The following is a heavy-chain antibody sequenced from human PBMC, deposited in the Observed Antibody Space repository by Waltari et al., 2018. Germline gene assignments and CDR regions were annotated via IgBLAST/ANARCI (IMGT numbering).Heavy chain of an antibody. V-gene: IGHV3-23*01. D-gene: IGHD3-22*01. Sequence: EVQLLESGGGMVQPGGSLRLSCAVSGFTFSNYVLGWVRQAPGKGLELVATISGSGGFTNYADSVKGRFTISRDNFKNTLFLQMDSLRVEDTAVYYCAKDWSSGSLFDYWGQGTLVTVSS. CDR2: ISGSGGFT. CDR3: AKDWSSGSLFDY. J-gene: IGHJ4*02. CDR1: GFTFSNYV.